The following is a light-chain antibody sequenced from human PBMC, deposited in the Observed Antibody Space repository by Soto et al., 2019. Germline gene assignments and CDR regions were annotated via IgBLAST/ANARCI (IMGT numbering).Light chain of an antibody. CDR2: AAS. V-gene: IGKV1-9*01. Sequence: DIQLTQSPSFLSASVGDRVTITCRASQGISSYLAWYQQKPGKAPKLLIYAASTLQSGVPSRFSGSGSGTEFTLTISSLQPEDFATYYCQQRITFVGGTKVEIK. CDR3: QQRIT. CDR1: QGISSY. J-gene: IGKJ4*01.